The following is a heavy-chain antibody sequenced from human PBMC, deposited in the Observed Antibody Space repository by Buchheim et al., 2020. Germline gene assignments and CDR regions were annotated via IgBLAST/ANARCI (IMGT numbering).Heavy chain of an antibody. J-gene: IGHJ6*02. V-gene: IGHV1-8*01. CDR3: ATYYYDSSGHQPSNYYYYYGMDV. CDR1: GYTFTSYD. CDR2: MNPNSGNT. Sequence: QVQLVQSGAEVKKPGASVKVSCKASGYTFTSYDINWVRQATGQGLEWMGWMNPNSGNTGYAQKFQGRVTMTRNTSISTAYMELSSLRSEDTAVYYCATYYYDSSGHQPSNYYYYYGMDVWGQGTT. D-gene: IGHD3-22*01.